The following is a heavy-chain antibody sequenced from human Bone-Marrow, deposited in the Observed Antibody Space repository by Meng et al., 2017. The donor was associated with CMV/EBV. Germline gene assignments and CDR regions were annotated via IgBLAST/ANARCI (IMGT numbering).Heavy chain of an antibody. V-gene: IGHV1-69*04. CDR3: ARDGEQLLSGGYSSSAFDY. D-gene: IGHD6-13*01. CDR2: IIPILGIA. J-gene: IGHJ4*02. CDR1: GGTFSSYT. Sequence: SVKVSCKASGGTFSSYTISWVRQAPGQGLEWMGRIIPILGIANYAQKFQGRVTITADKSTSTAYMELSSLRSEDTAVYYCARDGEQLLSGGYSSSAFDYWGQGTLVTVSS.